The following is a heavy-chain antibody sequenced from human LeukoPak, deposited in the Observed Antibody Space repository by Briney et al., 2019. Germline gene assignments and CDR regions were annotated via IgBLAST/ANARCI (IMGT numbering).Heavy chain of an antibody. V-gene: IGHV4-39*01. D-gene: IGHD5-18*01. Sequence: PSETLSLTCTVSGGSISRSSYYWGWIRQPPGKGLEWIGSIYYSGSTYYNPSLKSRVTISVDTSKNQFSLKLSSVTAADTAVYYCARHVENSYGSNYFDYWGQGTLVTVSS. CDR2: IYYSGST. CDR3: ARHVENSYGSNYFDY. J-gene: IGHJ4*02. CDR1: GGSISRSSYY.